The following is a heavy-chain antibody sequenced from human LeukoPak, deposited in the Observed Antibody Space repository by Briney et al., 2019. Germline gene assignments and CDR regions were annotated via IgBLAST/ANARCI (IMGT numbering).Heavy chain of an antibody. CDR1: GGTFSSYA. Sequence: SVKVSCKASGGTFSSYAICWVRQAPGQGLEWMGGIIPIFGTANYAQKFQGRVTITADKSTSTAYMELSSLRSEDTAVYYCARTYYYDSSGYYQGNYFDYWGQGTLVTVSS. D-gene: IGHD3-22*01. V-gene: IGHV1-69*06. CDR2: IIPIFGTA. CDR3: ARTYYYDSSGYYQGNYFDY. J-gene: IGHJ4*02.